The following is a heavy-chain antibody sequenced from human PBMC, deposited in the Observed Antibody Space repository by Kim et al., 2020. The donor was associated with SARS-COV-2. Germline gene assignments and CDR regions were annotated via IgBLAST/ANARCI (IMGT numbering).Heavy chain of an antibody. Sequence: YTPSLRRRFTISVDTSKNQFSLKLSSVTAADTAVYYCAREVGYSGSCIDYWGQGTLVTVSS. J-gene: IGHJ4*02. CDR3: AREVGYSGSCIDY. D-gene: IGHD1-26*01. V-gene: IGHV4-31*02.